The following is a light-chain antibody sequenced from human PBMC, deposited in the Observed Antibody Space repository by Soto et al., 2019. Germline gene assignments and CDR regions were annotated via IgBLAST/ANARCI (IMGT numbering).Light chain of an antibody. J-gene: IGLJ1*01. CDR1: SSDVGGYNY. V-gene: IGLV2-11*01. CDR2: DVS. CDR3: CSYAGSYTHYV. Sequence: QSALTQPRAGSGSPGQSVTISCTGTSSDVGGYNYVSWYQQHPAKAPKLMIYDVSKRPSGVPDRFSGSKSGNTASLTISGLQAEDEADYYCCSYAGSYTHYVFGSGTKVTVL.